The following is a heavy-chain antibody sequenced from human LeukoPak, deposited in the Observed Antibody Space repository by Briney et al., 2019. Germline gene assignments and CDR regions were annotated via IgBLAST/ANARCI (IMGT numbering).Heavy chain of an antibody. CDR1: GFSFGSHP. CDR2: ITGSGDYT. D-gene: IGHD2-21*01. J-gene: IGHJ4*02. Sequence: LAGGSLRLSCAASGFSFGSHPMNWVRQAPGKGLEWVSGITGSGDYTYYIDSVQGRFTISRHNSKNMLFLQMNSLRAEDTAVYYCARGVMAARLYYFDYWGRGILVTVSS. V-gene: IGHV3-23*01. CDR3: ARGVMAARLYYFDY.